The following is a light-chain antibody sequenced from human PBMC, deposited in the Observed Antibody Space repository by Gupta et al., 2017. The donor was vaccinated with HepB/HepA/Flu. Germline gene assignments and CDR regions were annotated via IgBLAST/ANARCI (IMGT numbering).Light chain of an antibody. J-gene: IGKJ4*01. CDR3: QHFKTYPFT. Sequence: DIPLPQSPSFLSAAVGDRVTITCRASQDISVYLAWYQQKPGKAPKLLIYTASTLQSGVPSRFSGRGSGTEFTLTIGSLQPDDFAAYYCQHFKTYPFTFGGGTKVEI. V-gene: IGKV1-9*01. CDR2: TAS. CDR1: QDISVY.